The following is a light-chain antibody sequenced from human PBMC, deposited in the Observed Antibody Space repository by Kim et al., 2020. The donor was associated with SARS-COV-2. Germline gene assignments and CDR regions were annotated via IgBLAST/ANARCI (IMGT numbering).Light chain of an antibody. CDR1: VVSLRS. V-gene: IGLV3-27*01. Sequence: SYELTQPSSVSVSPGQTARITCSGDVVSLRSTRWLQQKSGQAPIVIIYEDTKRPSGIPERFSGSKSGTTVTLTINGAQVEDEADYLCYSVADRSLLVFGGGTQLTVL. CDR2: EDT. CDR3: YSVADRSLLV. J-gene: IGLJ2*01.